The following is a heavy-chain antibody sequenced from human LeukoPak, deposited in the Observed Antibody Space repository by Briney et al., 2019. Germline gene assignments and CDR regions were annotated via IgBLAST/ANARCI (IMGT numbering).Heavy chain of an antibody. D-gene: IGHD3-9*01. CDR2: IEHSGST. CDR1: GDSISSYY. CDR3: ARTSGDWLSWAWIGVDV. J-gene: IGHJ6*02. V-gene: IGHV4-34*01. Sequence: SETLSLTCTVSGDSISSYYWSWIRQPPGKGLEWIGEIEHSGSTKYNPSLKSRVTISVDTSKNQFSLKLSSVTAADTAVYYCARTSGDWLSWAWIGVDVWGQGTTVTVSS.